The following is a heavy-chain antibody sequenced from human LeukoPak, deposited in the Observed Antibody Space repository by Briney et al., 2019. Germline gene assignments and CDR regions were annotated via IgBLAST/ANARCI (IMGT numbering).Heavy chain of an antibody. CDR2: ISSSSSSI. CDR3: ARDPDAVYGSGSYYSDY. CDR1: GLTYSIYS. J-gene: IGHJ4*02. V-gene: IGHV3-48*02. Sequence: GGSQRLSCAASGLTYSIYSMNWVRQAPGKGLEWVSYISSSSSSIYYADSVRGRFTISRDNAKNSLYVQMNSLRDEDTAVYYCARDPDAVYGSGSYYSDYWGQGTLVTVSS. D-gene: IGHD3-10*01.